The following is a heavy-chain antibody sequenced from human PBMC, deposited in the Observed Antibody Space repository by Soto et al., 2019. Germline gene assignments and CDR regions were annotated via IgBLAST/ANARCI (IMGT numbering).Heavy chain of an antibody. V-gene: IGHV2-5*02. CDR3: ALLNDGDYTF. CDR2: IFWDDDK. J-gene: IGHJ4*02. Sequence: KESGPTLVKPKQTLALTCTFSGFSVTSDGVGVGWIRQPPGKALEWLAVIFWDDDKRYSPSLASRLSIARDTSKDQVFLTMTNMESVDTATYYCALLNDGDYTFWGQGTRVTVSS. CDR1: GFSVTSDGVG. D-gene: IGHD4-17*01.